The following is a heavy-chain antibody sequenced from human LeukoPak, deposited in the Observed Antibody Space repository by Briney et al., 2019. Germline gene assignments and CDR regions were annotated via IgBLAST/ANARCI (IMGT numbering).Heavy chain of an antibody. CDR1: GGSFSGYY. D-gene: IGHD2/OR15-2a*01. CDR2: INHSGST. Sequence: SETLSLTCAVYGGSFSGYYWSWIRQPPGKGLEWIGEINHSGSTNYNPSLKSRVTISVDTSKNQFSLKLSSVTAADTAVYYCARAFRARYFDLWGRGTLVTVSS. V-gene: IGHV4-34*01. J-gene: IGHJ2*01. CDR3: ARAFRARYFDL.